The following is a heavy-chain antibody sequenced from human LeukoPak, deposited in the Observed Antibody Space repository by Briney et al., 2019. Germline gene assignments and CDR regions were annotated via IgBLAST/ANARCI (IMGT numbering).Heavy chain of an antibody. CDR2: IYYSGST. CDR3: ATEIQNIAGRVY. D-gene: IGHD6-6*01. J-gene: IGHJ4*02. CDR1: GGSMSTYY. V-gene: IGHV4-59*08. Sequence: SETLSLTCTVSGGSMSTYYWSWIRQPPGKGLEWIGYIYYSGSTNYNPSLKSRVSISVDTSKNQFSLNLSSVTAADTAVYYCATEIQNIAGRVYWGQGTLVTVSS.